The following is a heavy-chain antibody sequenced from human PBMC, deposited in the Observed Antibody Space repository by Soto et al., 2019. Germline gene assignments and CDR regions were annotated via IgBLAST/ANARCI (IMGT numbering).Heavy chain of an antibody. Sequence: EVLLLESGGGLVQPGGSLRLSCAASGFTFSFYPMSWVRQAPGKGLEWVSGISSSAGTTYYADPVKGRFTISRDNSQNTLYLQMNSLTTEDTAVYYCAKGGATYGLLTHDYWGQGTLVTVSS. D-gene: IGHD3-9*01. CDR3: AKGGATYGLLTHDY. V-gene: IGHV3-23*01. CDR1: GFTFSFYP. J-gene: IGHJ4*02. CDR2: ISSSAGTT.